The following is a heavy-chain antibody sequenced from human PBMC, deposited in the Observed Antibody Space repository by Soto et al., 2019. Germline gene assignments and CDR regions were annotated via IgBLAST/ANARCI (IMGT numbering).Heavy chain of an antibody. J-gene: IGHJ6*02. CDR2: MYNTGST. D-gene: IGHD2-21*02. V-gene: IGHV4-59*01. Sequence: PSETLSLTCTVSGGPINGNYWSWIRQPPGKGLEWIGYMYNTGSTVYNPSFRSRVTISVDTSKNQFSLKLNSVTAADTAVYYCARDLWGYCGTACYPLDVWVQGTSVT. CDR1: GGPINGNY. CDR3: ARDLWGYCGTACYPLDV.